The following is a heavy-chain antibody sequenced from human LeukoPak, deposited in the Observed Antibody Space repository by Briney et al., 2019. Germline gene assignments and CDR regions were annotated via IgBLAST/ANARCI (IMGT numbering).Heavy chain of an antibody. D-gene: IGHD1-26*01. J-gene: IGHJ4*02. CDR1: GGSITITSYY. CDR3: ARRLVGANGFYY. CDR2: IYYSGST. V-gene: IGHV4-39*02. Sequence: SETLSLTCTVSGGSITITSYYWDWVRQPPGKGLEWIGSIYYSGSTYYKPSLQSRVAISVDTSKNHFSLRLSSVTAADTAMYYCARRLVGANGFYYSGQGTLVTVSS.